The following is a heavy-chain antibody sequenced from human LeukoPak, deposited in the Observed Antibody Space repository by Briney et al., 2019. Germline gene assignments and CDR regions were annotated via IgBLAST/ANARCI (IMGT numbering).Heavy chain of an antibody. CDR3: ARDSCSSTSCYTNWFDP. V-gene: IGHV3-74*01. CDR1: GFTFSSDW. D-gene: IGHD2-2*02. Sequence: GGSLRLSCAASGFTFSSDWMHWVRQAPGKGLVWASRINSEGSSTSYADSLKGRFTISRDNAKNTLYLQMNSLRAEDTAVYYCARDSCSSTSCYTNWFDPWGQGTLVTVSS. CDR2: INSEGSST. J-gene: IGHJ5*02.